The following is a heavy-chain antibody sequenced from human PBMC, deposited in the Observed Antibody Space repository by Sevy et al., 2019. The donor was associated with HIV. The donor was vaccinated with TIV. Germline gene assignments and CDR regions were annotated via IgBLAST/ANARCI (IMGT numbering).Heavy chain of an antibody. CDR2: MNPNNGNT. J-gene: IGHJ6*02. CDR3: ARARLDYEFWSGSYFSRAPWGYKYYAMDV. CDR1: GYSFPNFD. D-gene: IGHD3-3*01. Sequence: AAVKVSCKAAGYSFPNFDINWVRQATGQGLEWMGWMNPNNGNTHYAQKFQGRVTMTRSSSANTAYMELSSLTSEDTAIYYCARARLDYEFWSGSYFSRAPWGYKYYAMDVWGQGTTVTVSS. V-gene: IGHV1-8*01.